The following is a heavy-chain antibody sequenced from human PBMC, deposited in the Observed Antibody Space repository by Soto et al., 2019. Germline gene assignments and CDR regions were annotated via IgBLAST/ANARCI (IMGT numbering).Heavy chain of an antibody. J-gene: IGHJ4*02. V-gene: IGHV3-21*02. D-gene: IGHD4-17*01. CDR1: GFTFSTYS. Sequence: EVQLVESGGGLVKPGGSLRLSCAASGFTFSTYSMDWVRQAPGKGLEWVSSISLSSAYKYYAGSVKGRFTISRDNAKNSLYLKTDSLRAEDTAIYYGARGPDSGDEKLDYWGQGPLVTVSS. CDR3: ARGPDSGDEKLDY. CDR2: ISLSSAYK.